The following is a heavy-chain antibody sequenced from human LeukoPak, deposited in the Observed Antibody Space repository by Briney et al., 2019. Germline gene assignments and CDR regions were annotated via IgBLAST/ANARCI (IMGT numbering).Heavy chain of an antibody. Sequence: PSETLSLTCTVSGGSVSSGSYYWSWLRQPPGKGLEWIGYIYYSGSTNYNPSLKSRVTISVDTSKNQFSLKLSSVTAADTAVYYCATNRRDYDFWSGYFPPEENAEYFQHWGQGTLVTVSS. CDR1: GGSVSSGSYY. CDR2: IYYSGST. CDR3: ATNRRDYDFWSGYFPPEENAEYFQH. D-gene: IGHD3-3*01. J-gene: IGHJ1*01. V-gene: IGHV4-61*01.